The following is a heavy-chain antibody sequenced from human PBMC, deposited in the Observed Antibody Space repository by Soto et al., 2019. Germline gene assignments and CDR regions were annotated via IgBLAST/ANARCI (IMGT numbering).Heavy chain of an antibody. D-gene: IGHD3-22*01. Sequence: SVKVSCKASGYTFTSYGISWVRQAPGQGLEWMGWISAYNGNTNYAQKLQGRVTMTTDTSTSTAYMELRSLTSEDTAVYYCARSSTTYYYQSSHYWPDKELDIWGQGTLVTVSS. CDR3: ARSSTTYYYQSSHYWPDKELDI. V-gene: IGHV1-18*01. J-gene: IGHJ4*02. CDR1: GYTFTSYG. CDR2: ISAYNGNT.